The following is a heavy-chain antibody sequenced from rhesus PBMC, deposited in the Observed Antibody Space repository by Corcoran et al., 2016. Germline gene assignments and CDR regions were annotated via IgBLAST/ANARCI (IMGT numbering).Heavy chain of an antibody. V-gene: IGHV4S7*01. CDR1: GGSISGGYG. CDR3: ARQRTAAAGHDY. D-gene: IGHD6-25*01. CDR2: IFGSIGST. J-gene: IGHJ4*01. Sequence: QVQLQESGPGLVKPSETLSLTCAVSGGSISGGYGWSWIRQPPGKGLEWIGHIFGSIGSTYYNPSLKSRVTISRDTSQTQFSLKLSSVTAADTAVYYCARQRTAAAGHDYWGQGVLVTVSS.